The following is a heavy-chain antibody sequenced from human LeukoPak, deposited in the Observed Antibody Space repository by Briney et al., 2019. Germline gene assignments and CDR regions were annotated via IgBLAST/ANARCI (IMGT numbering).Heavy chain of an antibody. Sequence: SETLSFTCAVYGGSFSCYYWSWIRQPPGKGLEWIGEINHSGSTNYNPSLKSRVTISVDTSKNQFSLKLSSVTAADTAVYYCARGYRSIATVRVNNWFDPWGQGTLVTVSS. D-gene: IGHD6-6*01. CDR3: ARGYRSIATVRVNNWFDP. CDR2: INHSGST. CDR1: GGSFSCYY. J-gene: IGHJ5*02. V-gene: IGHV4-34*01.